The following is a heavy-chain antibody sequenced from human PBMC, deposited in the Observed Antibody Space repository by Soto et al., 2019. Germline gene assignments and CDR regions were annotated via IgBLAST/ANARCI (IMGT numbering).Heavy chain of an antibody. CDR3: ARGRHWLDY. Sequence: QVQLQESGPGLVKPSETLSLTCTVSGGSVSPYYWTWVRRPPGKGLEWLAYIYYDGTTNYKPSLKSRVTISVDTSKNQFSLRLTSVTAADTAVYYCARGRHWLDYWGQGTLLTVSS. J-gene: IGHJ4*02. CDR2: IYYDGTT. V-gene: IGHV4-59*02. CDR1: GGSVSPYY. D-gene: IGHD6-19*01.